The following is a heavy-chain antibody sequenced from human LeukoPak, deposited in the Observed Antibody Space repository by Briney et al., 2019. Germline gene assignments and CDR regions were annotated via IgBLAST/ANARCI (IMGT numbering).Heavy chain of an antibody. J-gene: IGHJ4*02. CDR3: AKVDSSIWGLFDN. CDR1: GFTFSNYG. Sequence: GGALRLSCAASGFTFSNYGMHGVRQAPGKGLEWVAFIRYDGDIKNYAVSMKSRFTNTRDNSKNTLYRQMISLGDEYTAVYYCAKVDSSIWGLFDNWGQGPLVTVSS. V-gene: IGHV3-30*02. CDR2: IRYDGDIK. D-gene: IGHD6-13*01.